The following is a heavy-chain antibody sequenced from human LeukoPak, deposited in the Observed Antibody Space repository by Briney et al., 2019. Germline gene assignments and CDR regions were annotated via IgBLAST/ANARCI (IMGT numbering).Heavy chain of an antibody. CDR2: IIPIFGTA. CDR3: ARGGYCSSTSCYYHRLDGNWFDP. Sequence: SVKVSCKPSGGTFSSYAISWVRQAPGQGLEWMGVIIPIFGTANYAQKFQGRVTITTDESTSTAYMELSSLRSDDTAVYYCARGGYCSSTSCYYHRLDGNWFDPWGQGTLVTDSS. V-gene: IGHV1-69*05. CDR1: GGTFSSYA. D-gene: IGHD2-2*01. J-gene: IGHJ5*02.